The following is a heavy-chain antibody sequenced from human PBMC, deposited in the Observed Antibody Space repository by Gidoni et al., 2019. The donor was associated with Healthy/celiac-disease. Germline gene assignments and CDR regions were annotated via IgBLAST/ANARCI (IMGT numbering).Heavy chain of an antibody. CDR2: IDPSDSYT. CDR3: ARLAIPLRVVPALPFDP. CDR1: GYRLTSYW. Sequence: EAPLVQSGAEVKKPGEPLRISCKGSGYRLTSYWISWVRQMPGKGLEWMGRIDPSDSYTNYSPSFQGHVTISADKSISTAYLQWISLKASDTAMYYCARLAIPLRVVPALPFDPWGQGTLVTVSS. V-gene: IGHV5-10-1*03. J-gene: IGHJ5*02. D-gene: IGHD2-2*01.